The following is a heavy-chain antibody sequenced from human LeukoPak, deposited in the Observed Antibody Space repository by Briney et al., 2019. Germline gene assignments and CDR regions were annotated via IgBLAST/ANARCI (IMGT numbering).Heavy chain of an antibody. Sequence: GGSLRLSCAASGFTFSSYWMSWVRQAPGKGLEWVANIKQDGSEKYYVDSVKGRFTISRDNAKNSLYLQMNSLRAEDTAVYYCARVYVDIAMVNRYYYYYYMDVWGKGTTVTVSS. V-gene: IGHV3-7*01. J-gene: IGHJ6*03. CDR2: IKQDGSEK. CDR1: GFTFSSYW. CDR3: ARVYVDIAMVNRYYYYYYMDV. D-gene: IGHD5-18*01.